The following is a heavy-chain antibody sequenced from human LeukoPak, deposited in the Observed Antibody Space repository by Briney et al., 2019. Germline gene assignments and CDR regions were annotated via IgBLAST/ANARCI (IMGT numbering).Heavy chain of an antibody. CDR2: IYHSGST. J-gene: IGHJ4*02. CDR1: GGSISSGGYY. CDR3: ARWVCASSTSCYLDY. Sequence: TSETLSLTCTVSGGSISSGGYYWSWIRQPPGRGLERIGYIYHSGSTFYNPSLKSRVTISVDRSKNQFSLKLSSVTAADTAVYYCARWVCASSTSCYLDYWGQGTLVTVSS. D-gene: IGHD2-2*01. V-gene: IGHV4-30-2*01.